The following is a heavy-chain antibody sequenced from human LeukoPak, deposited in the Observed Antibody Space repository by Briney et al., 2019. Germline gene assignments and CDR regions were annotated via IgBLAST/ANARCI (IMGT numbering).Heavy chain of an antibody. D-gene: IGHD4-17*01. CDR1: GYTFISYA. Sequence: ASVKVSCKASGYTFISYAMNWVRQAPGQGLEWMGWINTNTGNPTYARGFTGRFVFSLDTSVSTAYLHISSLQAEDTAVYYCARSNNDGDYLGVGFDYWGQGTLVTVCS. CDR3: ARSNNDGDYLGVGFDY. V-gene: IGHV7-4-1*02. J-gene: IGHJ4*02. CDR2: INTNTGNP.